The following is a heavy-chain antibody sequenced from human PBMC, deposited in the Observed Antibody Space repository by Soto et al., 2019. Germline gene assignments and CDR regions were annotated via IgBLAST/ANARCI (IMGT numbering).Heavy chain of an antibody. CDR3: ARGLRSLGDWPEVDFDY. J-gene: IGHJ4*02. Sequence: QVQLVESGGGVVQPGRSLRLSCAASGFTFSSYAMHWVRQAPGKGLEWVAVISYDGSNKYYADSVKGRFTISRDNSKNTLYLQMSSLRAEDTAVYYCARGLRSLGDWPEVDFDYWGQGTLVTVSS. D-gene: IGHD4-17*01. V-gene: IGHV3-30-3*01. CDR2: ISYDGSNK. CDR1: GFTFSSYA.